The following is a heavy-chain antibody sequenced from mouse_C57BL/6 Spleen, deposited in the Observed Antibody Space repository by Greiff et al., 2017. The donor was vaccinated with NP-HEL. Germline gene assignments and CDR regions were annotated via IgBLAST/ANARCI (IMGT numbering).Heavy chain of an antibody. CDR2: INPSTGGT. D-gene: IGHD2-4*01. V-gene: IGHV1-42*01. Sequence: VQLQQSGPELVKPGASVKISCKASGYSFTGYYMNWVKQSPEKSLEWIGEINPSTGGTTYNQKVKAKATLTVDKSSSTAYMQLKSLTSEDSAVYYSARNDDAYFDYWGQGTTLTVSS. J-gene: IGHJ2*01. CDR3: ARNDDAYFDY. CDR1: GYSFTGYY.